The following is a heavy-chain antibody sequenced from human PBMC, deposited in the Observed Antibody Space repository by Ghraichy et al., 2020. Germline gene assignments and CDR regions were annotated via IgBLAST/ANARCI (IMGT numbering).Heavy chain of an antibody. CDR1: GFTFSRNA. D-gene: IGHD6-19*01. J-gene: IGHJ4*02. CDR3: AKDRSSGWYAFNPAGFDY. V-gene: IGHV3-23*01. CDR2: ITGSGGST. Sequence: GGSLRLSCAASGFTFSRNAMSWVRQAPGKGLEWVSAITGSGGSTYYADSVKGRFTISRDTSKNTLYLQMNSLRSDDTAVYYCAKDRSSGWYAFNPAGFDYWGQGPLVTVSS.